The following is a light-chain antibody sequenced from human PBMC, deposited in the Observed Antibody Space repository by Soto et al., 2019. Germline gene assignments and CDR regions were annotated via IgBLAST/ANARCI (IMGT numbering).Light chain of an antibody. Sequence: QSVLTQPRSASGSPGQSVTISCTGTKNDIGVYDFVSWYQHHPGKAPRLIIYEVVQRPSGVPDRFSGSKSGNTAYLTVSGLQAADEADYFCKSYAGSNTYVFGSGTKV. J-gene: IGLJ1*01. CDR2: EVV. CDR3: KSYAGSNTYV. CDR1: KNDIGVYDF. V-gene: IGLV2-8*01.